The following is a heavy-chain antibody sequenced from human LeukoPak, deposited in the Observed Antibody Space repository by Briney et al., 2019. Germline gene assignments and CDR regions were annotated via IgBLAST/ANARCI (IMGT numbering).Heavy chain of an antibody. V-gene: IGHV3-11*04. D-gene: IGHD6-19*01. CDR3: ASEDSIGWYGSGNPFDY. CDR2: ISSSGSTI. J-gene: IGHJ4*02. Sequence: GGSLRLSCAASGFTFSDYYMSWIRQAPGKGLEWVSYISSSGSTIYYADSVKGRFTISRDNAKNSLYLQMNSLRAEDTAVYYCASEDSIGWYGSGNPFDYWGQGTLVTVSS. CDR1: GFTFSDYY.